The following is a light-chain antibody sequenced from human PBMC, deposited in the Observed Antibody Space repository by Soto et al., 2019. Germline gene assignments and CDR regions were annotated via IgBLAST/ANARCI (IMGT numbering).Light chain of an antibody. CDR3: SSYTTAFFYV. Sequence: ALTQPASVSGSPGQSITISCTGSSSDIGAFNYVAWYQQHPGKAPKLIIHGVTNRPSGVSSRFSGSKSDYTASLTISGLQAEDEADYYCSSYTTAFFYVFGTGTKLTVL. CDR2: GVT. J-gene: IGLJ1*01. V-gene: IGLV2-14*01. CDR1: SSDIGAFNY.